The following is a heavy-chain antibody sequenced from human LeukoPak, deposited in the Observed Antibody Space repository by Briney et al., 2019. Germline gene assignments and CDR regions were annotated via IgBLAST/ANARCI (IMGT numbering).Heavy chain of an antibody. CDR3: AKAPTYYGSGSLL. D-gene: IGHD3-10*01. CDR1: GFTFSSYR. Sequence: PGGSLRLSCAASGFTFSSYRMNWVRQAPGKGLEWVSYISSSSRTIYYADSVKGRFTISRDNSKNTLYLQMNSLRAEDTAVYYCAKAPTYYGSGSLLWGQGTMVTVSS. CDR2: ISSSSRTI. V-gene: IGHV3-48*01. J-gene: IGHJ3*01.